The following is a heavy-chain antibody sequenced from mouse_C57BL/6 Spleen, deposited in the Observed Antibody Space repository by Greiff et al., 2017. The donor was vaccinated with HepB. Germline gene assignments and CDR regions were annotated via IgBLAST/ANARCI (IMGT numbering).Heavy chain of an antibody. D-gene: IGHD1-1*01. V-gene: IGHV1-42*01. Sequence: EVKLQESGPELVKPGASVKISCKASGYSFTGYYMNWVKQSPEKSLEWIGEINPSTGGTTYNQKFKAKATLTVDKSSSTAYMQLKSLTSEDSAVYYCARGERFYAMDYWGQGTSVTVSS. CDR3: ARGERFYAMDY. CDR1: GYSFTGYY. CDR2: INPSTGGT. J-gene: IGHJ4*01.